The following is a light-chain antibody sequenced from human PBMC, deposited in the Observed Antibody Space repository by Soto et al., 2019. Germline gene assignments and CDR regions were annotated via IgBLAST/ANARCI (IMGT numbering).Light chain of an antibody. J-gene: IGKJ2*01. CDR3: QQYGSSSYT. Sequence: EIVLTQSPGTLSLSPGERATLSCRASQSVSTSSLAWYQQKPGQAPRLLIYGASSRATGIPDRVSGSGSGADFTLSISRLEPENFAMYYCQQYGSSSYTFGQGTKLAIK. V-gene: IGKV3-20*01. CDR2: GAS. CDR1: QSVSTSS.